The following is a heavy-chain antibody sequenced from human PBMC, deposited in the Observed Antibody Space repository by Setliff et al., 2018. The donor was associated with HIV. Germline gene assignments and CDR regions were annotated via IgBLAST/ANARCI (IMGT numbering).Heavy chain of an antibody. V-gene: IGHV4-34*01. D-gene: IGHD2-2*01. Sequence: SETLSLTCAVFGGSFSAYYWNWIRQTPGKGLEWIGEINHSGTTNYNPSLNSRVTISVDTSKKRFSLTLRSATAADTALYFCARRERYCSGTTCYRYFQHWGQGTLVTSPQ. CDR2: INHSGTT. J-gene: IGHJ1*01. CDR1: GGSFSAYY. CDR3: ARRERYCSGTTCYRYFQH.